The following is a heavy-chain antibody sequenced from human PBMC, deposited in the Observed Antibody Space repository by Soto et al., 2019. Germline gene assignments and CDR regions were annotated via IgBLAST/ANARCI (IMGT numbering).Heavy chain of an antibody. V-gene: IGHV1-8*01. J-gene: IGHJ5*02. CDR2: MNPNSGNT. CDR1: GYTFTSYD. Sequence: QVQLVQSGAEVKKPGASVKVSCKSSGYTFTSYDINWVRQATGQGLEWMGWMNPNSGNTGYAQKFQGRVTMTRNTSISTADMELRRLRSADTSVYYCARVRCSGCFCYSRWFVPWGQGTLVTVSS. D-gene: IGHD2-15*01. CDR3: ARVRCSGCFCYSRWFVP.